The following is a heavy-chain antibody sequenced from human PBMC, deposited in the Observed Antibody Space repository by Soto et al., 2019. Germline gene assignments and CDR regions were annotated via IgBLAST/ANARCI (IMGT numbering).Heavy chain of an antibody. D-gene: IGHD6-13*01. CDR3: AIQPLSIAAAGTLDY. V-gene: IGHV1-18*01. CDR2: ISAYNGNT. J-gene: IGHJ4*02. CDR1: GYTFTSYG. Sequence: QVQLVQSGAEVKKPGASVKVSCKASGYTFTSYGISWVRQAPGQGLEWMGWISAYNGNTNYAQKLQGRVTMTTDASASTAYMELRSLRPDDTAVYYCAIQPLSIAAAGTLDYWGQGTLVTVSS.